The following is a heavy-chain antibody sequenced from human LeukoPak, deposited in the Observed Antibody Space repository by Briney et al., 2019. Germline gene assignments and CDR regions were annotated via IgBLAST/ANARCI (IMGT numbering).Heavy chain of an antibody. CDR3: ARARQNYFDY. J-gene: IGHJ4*02. CDR2: IYTSGST. Sequence: GSLRLSCAASGFTFSSYWMSWIRQPAGKGLEWIGRIYTSGSTNYNPSLKSRVTISVDTSKNQFSLKLSSVTAADTAVYYCARARQNYFDYWGQGTLVTVSS. CDR1: GFTFSSYW. V-gene: IGHV4-4*07.